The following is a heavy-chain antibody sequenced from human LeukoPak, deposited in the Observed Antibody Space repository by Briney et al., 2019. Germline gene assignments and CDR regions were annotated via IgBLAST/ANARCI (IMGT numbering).Heavy chain of an antibody. Sequence: PGGSLRLSCAASGFTFSSYSMNWVRQAPGKGLEWVSSISSSSSYIYYADSVKGRFTISRDNAKNSLYLQMNSLRAEDTAVYYCTTGRRYYDSSGYYPYYFDYWGQGTLVTVSS. CDR3: TTGRRYYDSSGYYPYYFDY. J-gene: IGHJ4*02. CDR1: GFTFSSYS. V-gene: IGHV3-21*03. D-gene: IGHD3-22*01. CDR2: ISSSSSYI.